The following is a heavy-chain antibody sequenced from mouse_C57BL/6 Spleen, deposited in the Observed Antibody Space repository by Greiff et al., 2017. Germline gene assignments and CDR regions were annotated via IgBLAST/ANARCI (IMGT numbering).Heavy chain of an antibody. J-gene: IGHJ2*01. D-gene: IGHD1-1*01. Sequence: QVQLQQPGAELVRPGSSVKLSCKASGYTFTSYWMHWVKQRPIQGLEWIGNIDPSDSETHYNQKFKDKATLTVDKSSSTAYMQLSSLTSEDSAVYYCARRNYGSRRYYFDYGGQGTTLTVSS. CDR2: IDPSDSET. CDR3: ARRNYGSRRYYFDY. CDR1: GYTFTSYW. V-gene: IGHV1-52*01.